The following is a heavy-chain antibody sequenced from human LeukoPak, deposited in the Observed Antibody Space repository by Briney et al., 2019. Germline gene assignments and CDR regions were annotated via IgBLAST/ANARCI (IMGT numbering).Heavy chain of an antibody. CDR1: GGSFSGYY. J-gene: IGHJ5*02. Sequence: KSSETLSLTCAVYGGSFSGYYWSWIRQPPGKGLEWIGEINHSGSTNYNPSLKSRVTISVDTSKNQFSLKLSSVTAADTAVYYCARDLFCSSTSCVNWFDPWGQGTLVTVSS. CDR2: INHSGST. D-gene: IGHD2-2*01. CDR3: ARDLFCSSTSCVNWFDP. V-gene: IGHV4-34*01.